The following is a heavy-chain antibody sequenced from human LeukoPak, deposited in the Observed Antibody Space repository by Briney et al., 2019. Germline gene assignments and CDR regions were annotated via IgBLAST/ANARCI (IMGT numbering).Heavy chain of an antibody. J-gene: IGHJ4*02. CDR1: GVYIRKSSYY. D-gene: IGHD2-21*02. CDR2: ICYSGTT. V-gene: IGHV4-39*01. Sequence: SETLSLTRTVSGVYIRKSSYYGGFIRQPPGKGKEWIAYICYSGTTYYSPSLSHRVTIPVEPSKNQVSLKLNSMTAADSAVYYCATSYCGGDCYSGWWGQGTLVTVSS. CDR3: ATSYCGGDCYSGW.